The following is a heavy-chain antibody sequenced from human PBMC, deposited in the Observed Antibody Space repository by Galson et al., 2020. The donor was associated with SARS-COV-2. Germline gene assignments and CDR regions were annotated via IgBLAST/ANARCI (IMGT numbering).Heavy chain of an antibody. Sequence: GGSLRLSCAASGFTFSSSSMNWVRQAPGKGLEWVSSISSSRSYIYYADSVKGRFTISRDNAKNSLYLQMNSLRAEDTAVYYCAREPLQYDFWGGPEYLRHWGHGTLVTVSS. CDR2: ISSSRSYI. J-gene: IGHJ1*01. CDR3: AREPLQYDFWGGPEYLRH. CDR1: GFTFSSSS. D-gene: IGHD3-3*01. V-gene: IGHV3-21*01.